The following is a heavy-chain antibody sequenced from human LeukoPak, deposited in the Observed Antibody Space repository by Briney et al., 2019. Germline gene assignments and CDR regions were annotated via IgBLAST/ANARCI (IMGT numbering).Heavy chain of an antibody. D-gene: IGHD3-22*01. J-gene: IGHJ4*02. Sequence: SETLSLTCTVSGDSISSSSSYWGWIRQPPGEGLEWVGSIYYSGSTYYNTSLKSRVTISVDTSKNQFSLKLSSVTAADTAVYYCARDRYYDSSGFRGPDYWGQGTLVTVSS. CDR1: GDSISSSSSY. V-gene: IGHV4-39*07. CDR3: ARDRYYDSSGFRGPDY. CDR2: IYYSGST.